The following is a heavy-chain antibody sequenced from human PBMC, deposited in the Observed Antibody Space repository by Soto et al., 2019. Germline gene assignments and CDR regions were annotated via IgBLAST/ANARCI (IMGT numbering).Heavy chain of an antibody. CDR2: ITAYNGNT. CDR1: GYTFNNYG. Sequence: QVQLVQSGAEVKKPGASVRVSCKASGYTFNNYGISWVRQAPGQGLEWMGWITAYNGNTNYAEKLQGRVTMTTDTSTSTAYMELRSLRSDDTAVYYCARDRYYDSSGYPMTVYTYCYAMDVWGQGTTVTVSS. J-gene: IGHJ6*02. CDR3: ARDRYYDSSGYPMTVYTYCYAMDV. D-gene: IGHD3-22*01. V-gene: IGHV1-18*04.